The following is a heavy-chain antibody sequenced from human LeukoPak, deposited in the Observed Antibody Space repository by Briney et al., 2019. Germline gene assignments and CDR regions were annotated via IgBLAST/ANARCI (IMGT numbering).Heavy chain of an antibody. V-gene: IGHV1-3*03. Sequence: GASVKVSCKASGYTFTSYAMHWVRQAPGQRLEWMGWINAGNGNTKYSQEFQGRVTIARDTSASTAYMELSSLRSEDTAVYYCARDGGYYDILTGYYKRNDPGIAVAGLDYWGQGTLVTVSS. J-gene: IGHJ4*02. CDR2: INAGNGNT. CDR3: ARDGGYYDILTGYYKRNDPGIAVAGLDY. CDR1: GYTFTSYA. D-gene: IGHD3-9*01.